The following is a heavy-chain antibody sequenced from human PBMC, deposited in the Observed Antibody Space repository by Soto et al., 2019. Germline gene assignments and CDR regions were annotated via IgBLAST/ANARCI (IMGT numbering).Heavy chain of an antibody. D-gene: IGHD3-3*01. V-gene: IGHV3-23*01. CDR3: VKDRATIFGVIWKYGMDV. Sequence: EEQLLESGGGLVEPGGSLRLSCVASGFKFRSYGMAWVRQAPGKGLEWVSDINESGGTTNYADSVRGRFAISRDNSRNTLDRLMNSLTPEDTAVYYCVKDRATIFGVIWKYGMDVWGQGTTVYVSS. J-gene: IGHJ6*02. CDR2: INESGGTT. CDR1: GFKFRSYG.